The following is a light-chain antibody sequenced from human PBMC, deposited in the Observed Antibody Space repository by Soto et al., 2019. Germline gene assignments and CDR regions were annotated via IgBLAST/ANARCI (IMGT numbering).Light chain of an antibody. J-gene: IGKJ2*01. CDR2: GAS. CDR1: QSVSCSY. Sequence: EIVLTQSPGTLSLSPGERAALSCKASQSVSCSYLAWYQQKPGQAPRLLIYGASSRATSIPDRFSGSGSGTDFTLTISRLEPEDFAVYYCQQYGSSGYTFGQGTKVEIK. V-gene: IGKV3-20*01. CDR3: QQYGSSGYT.